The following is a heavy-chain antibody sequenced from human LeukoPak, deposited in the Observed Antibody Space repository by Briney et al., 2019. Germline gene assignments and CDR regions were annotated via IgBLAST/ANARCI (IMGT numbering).Heavy chain of an antibody. Sequence: GGPRRLSCAAFGLPVSLIYMNWSRRPPGKGLQWVSAFHAEGSAYYADSVKGRFTISRDNSKNTLSLQMNSLRAEDTAVYYCARGARDSYGYYYYAMDVWGQGTTVTVSS. J-gene: IGHJ6*02. CDR2: FHAEGSA. V-gene: IGHV3-53*01. CDR1: GLPVSLIY. CDR3: ARGARDSYGYYYYAMDV. D-gene: IGHD5-18*01.